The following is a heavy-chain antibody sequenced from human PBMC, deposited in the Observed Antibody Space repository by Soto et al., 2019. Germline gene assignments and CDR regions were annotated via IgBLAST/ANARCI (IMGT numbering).Heavy chain of an antibody. Sequence: SETLSHTCAVSGGSISSSNWWSWVRQPPGKGLEWIGEIYHSGSTNYNPSLKSRVTISVDKSKNQFSLKLSSVTAADTAVYYCARHNYGSGSTYFDYWGQGTLVTVS. D-gene: IGHD3-10*01. CDR2: IYHSGST. J-gene: IGHJ4*02. CDR3: ARHNYGSGSTYFDY. V-gene: IGHV4-4*02. CDR1: GGSISSSNW.